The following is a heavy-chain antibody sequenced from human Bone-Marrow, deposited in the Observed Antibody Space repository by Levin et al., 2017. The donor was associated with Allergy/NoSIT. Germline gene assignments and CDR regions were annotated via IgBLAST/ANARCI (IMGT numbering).Heavy chain of an antibody. V-gene: IGHV1-2*02. Sequence: GASVKVSCKASGYTFTSYYMHWVRQAPGQGLEWMGWISPSNGATRYAQKFQGRVTMTRDTSITTAYMELSGLRSDDTAFYYCARDGIYSTSYDAFDIWGQGTMVTVSS. CDR1: GYTFTSYY. J-gene: IGHJ3*02. CDR3: ARDGIYSTSYDAFDI. CDR2: ISPSNGAT. D-gene: IGHD6-13*01.